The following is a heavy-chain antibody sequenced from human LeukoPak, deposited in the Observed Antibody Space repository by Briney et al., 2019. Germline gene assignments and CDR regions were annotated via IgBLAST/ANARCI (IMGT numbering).Heavy chain of an antibody. Sequence: PGGSLRLSCAASGFTFDDYDMHWVRQAPGKGLEWVSGISWNSGSIGYADSVKGRFTISRDNAKNSLYLQMNSLRAEDTALYYCAKDIDSSSWEAFDIWGQGTMVTVSS. J-gene: IGHJ3*02. V-gene: IGHV3-9*01. CDR3: AKDIDSSSWEAFDI. CDR2: ISWNSGSI. CDR1: GFTFDDYD. D-gene: IGHD6-13*01.